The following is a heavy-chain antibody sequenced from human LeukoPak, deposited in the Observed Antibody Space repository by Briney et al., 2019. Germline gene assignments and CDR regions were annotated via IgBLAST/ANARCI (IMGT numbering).Heavy chain of an antibody. CDR1: GFTFSSYG. J-gene: IGHJ4*02. V-gene: IGHV3-30*02. CDR2: IRYDGSNK. Sequence: GGSLRLSCAASGFTFSSYGMHWVRQAPGNGLEWVAFIRYDGSNKYYADSVKGRFTISRDNSKNTLYLQMNSLRAEDTAVYYCAKIRGVVPAATPDYWGQGTLVTVSS. D-gene: IGHD2-2*01. CDR3: AKIRGVVPAATPDY.